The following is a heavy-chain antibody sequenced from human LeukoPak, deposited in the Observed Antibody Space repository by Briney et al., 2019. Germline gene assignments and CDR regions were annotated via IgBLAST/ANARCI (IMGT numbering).Heavy chain of an antibody. CDR1: GFIFSSSA. V-gene: IGHV3-23*01. CDR3: TKGGSYAPLDY. J-gene: IGHJ4*02. Sequence: GGSLRLSCAASGFIFSSSAMTGVRQAPGKGLEWGSAISGTGGSTVYADSVKGRLTISRDNSKNTLYLQMSSLRDEDTAIYYCTKGGSYAPLDYWGQGTLVTVSS. CDR2: ISGTGGST. D-gene: IGHD1-26*01.